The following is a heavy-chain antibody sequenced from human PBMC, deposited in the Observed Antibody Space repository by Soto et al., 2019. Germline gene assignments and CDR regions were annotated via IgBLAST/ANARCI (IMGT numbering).Heavy chain of an antibody. CDR1: GYTFTSYD. CDR3: ARGVTHYCSGGSCYYYYYYMDV. Sequence: GASVKVSCKASGYTFTSYDINWVRQATGQGLEWMGWMNPNSGNTGYAQKFQGRVTMTRNTSISTAYMELSSLRSEDTAVYYCARGVTHYCSGGSCYYYYYYMDVWGKGTTVTVSS. V-gene: IGHV1-8*01. CDR2: MNPNSGNT. D-gene: IGHD2-15*01. J-gene: IGHJ6*03.